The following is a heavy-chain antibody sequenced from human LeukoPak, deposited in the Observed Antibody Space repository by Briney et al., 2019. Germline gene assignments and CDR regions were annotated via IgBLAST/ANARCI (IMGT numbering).Heavy chain of an antibody. Sequence: GGSLRLSCAASGLSFSSFAMSWVRQGPARGLEWVSSIRGNGETFHADSVKGRFTLSSDSSRNTVYFQLNNLRVEDTAIYYCARASWASSTDAVRWGQGTLVTVSS. D-gene: IGHD3-16*01. V-gene: IGHV3-23*01. CDR1: GLSFSSFA. CDR2: IRGNGET. J-gene: IGHJ4*02. CDR3: ARASWASSTDAVR.